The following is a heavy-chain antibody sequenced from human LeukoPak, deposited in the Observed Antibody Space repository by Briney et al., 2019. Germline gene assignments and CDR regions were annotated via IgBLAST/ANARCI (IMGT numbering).Heavy chain of an antibody. CDR3: ARSFRVIDY. CDR1: GGSFSGYY. D-gene: IGHD3-16*02. CDR2: INHSGST. Sequence: PSETLSLTCAVYGGSFSGYYWSWIRQPPGKGLEWIGEINHSGSTNYYPSLKSRVTISVDTSKNQFSLKLSSVTAADTAVYYCARSFRVIDYWGQGTLVTVSS. V-gene: IGHV4-34*01. J-gene: IGHJ4*02.